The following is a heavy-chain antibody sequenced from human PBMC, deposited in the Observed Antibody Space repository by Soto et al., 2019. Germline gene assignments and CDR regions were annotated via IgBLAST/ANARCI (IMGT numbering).Heavy chain of an antibody. Sequence: QIHLVESGGDVVQPGRSLRLSCAASGFNFGFFGMHWVRQAPGKGLEWVAFISGDGINTHYADSVRGRFTLSRDYSKKTMYLQMDTLREDDTALYYCARGNLSFDFDSWGQGTLATVSS. CDR2: ISGDGINT. CDR1: GFNFGFFG. V-gene: IGHV3-30*03. J-gene: IGHJ4*02. CDR3: ARGNLSFDFDS. D-gene: IGHD3-10*01.